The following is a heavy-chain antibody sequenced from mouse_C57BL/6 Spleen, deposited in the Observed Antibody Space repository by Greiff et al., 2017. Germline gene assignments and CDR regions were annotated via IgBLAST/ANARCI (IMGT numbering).Heavy chain of an antibody. Sequence: QVQLQQPGAELVKPGASVKMSCKASGYTFTSYWITWVKPRPGQGLEWIGDIYPGSGSTNYNEKFKSKATLTVDTSASTAYMQLSSLTSEDSAVYYCARLLWPYWYFDVWGTGTTVTVSS. CDR2: IYPGSGST. CDR3: ARLLWPYWYFDV. V-gene: IGHV1-55*01. CDR1: GYTFTSYW. J-gene: IGHJ1*03. D-gene: IGHD2-1*01.